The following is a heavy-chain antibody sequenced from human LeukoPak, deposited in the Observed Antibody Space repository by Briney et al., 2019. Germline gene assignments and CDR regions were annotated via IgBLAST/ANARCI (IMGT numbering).Heavy chain of an antibody. CDR3: ARSTWDLDAFEI. D-gene: IGHD1-26*01. Sequence: SETLSLTCTVSGGSISSSSYYWGWIRQPPGKGLEWIGSIYYSGSTYYNPSLKSRVTISMDTSKSQFSLKLSSVTAADTAMYYCARSTWDLDAFEIWGQGTMVTVSS. CDR2: IYYSGST. J-gene: IGHJ3*02. CDR1: GGSISSSSYY. V-gene: IGHV4-39*07.